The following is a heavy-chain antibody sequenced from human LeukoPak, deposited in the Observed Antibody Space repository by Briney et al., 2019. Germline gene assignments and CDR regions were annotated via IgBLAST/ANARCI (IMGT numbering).Heavy chain of an antibody. J-gene: IGHJ4*02. Sequence: PGGSLRLSCAASGFTFSSYWMHWVRQAPGKGLVWVSRINTGGSSTSYADSVKGRFTISRDNAKNTLYLQMNSLRAEDTAVYYCAREDIVVVPAFDYWGQGTLVTVSS. CDR1: GFTFSSYW. D-gene: IGHD2-2*01. V-gene: IGHV3-74*01. CDR2: INTGGSST. CDR3: AREDIVVVPAFDY.